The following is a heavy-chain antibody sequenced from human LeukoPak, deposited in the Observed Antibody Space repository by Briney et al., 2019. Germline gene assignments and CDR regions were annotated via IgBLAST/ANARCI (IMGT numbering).Heavy chain of an antibody. V-gene: IGHV4-34*01. CDR2: INHSGST. J-gene: IGHJ6*02. CDR3: ARLYYYDSSGYYQYYYYYYGMDV. D-gene: IGHD3-22*01. Sequence: SETLSLTCAVYGGSFSGYHWSWIRQPPGKGLEWIGEINHSGSTNYNPSLKSRVTISVDTSKNQFSLKLSSVTAADTAVYYCARLYYYDSSGYYQYYYYYYGMDVWGQGTTVTVSS. CDR1: GGSFSGYH.